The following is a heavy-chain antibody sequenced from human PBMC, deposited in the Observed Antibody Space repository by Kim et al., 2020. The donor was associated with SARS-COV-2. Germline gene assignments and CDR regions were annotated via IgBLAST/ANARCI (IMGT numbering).Heavy chain of an antibody. J-gene: IGHJ6*02. CDR1: GGSISSSSYY. CDR3: ALFSMHYYYYGMDV. Sequence: SETLSLTCTVSGGSISSSSYYWGWIRQPPGKGLEWIGSIYYSGSTYYNPSLKSRVTISVDTSKNQFSLKLSSVTAADTAVYYCALFSMHYYYYGMDVWGQGAPVTVSS. V-gene: IGHV4-39*01. CDR2: IYYSGST.